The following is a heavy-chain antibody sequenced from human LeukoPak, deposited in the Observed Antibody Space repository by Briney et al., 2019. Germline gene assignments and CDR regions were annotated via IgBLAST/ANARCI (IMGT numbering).Heavy chain of an antibody. V-gene: IGHV3-23*01. Sequence: GGSLRLSCAASGFTFSTYAMSWVRQAPGKGLEWVSTIYYSGGNTYSADSVKGRFTISRDNAKNALDLQMNSLRAEDTAVYYCAKDQGQAVVPRRFDYWGQGTLVTVSS. CDR3: AKDQGQAVVPRRFDY. D-gene: IGHD2-15*01. CDR2: IYYSGGNT. J-gene: IGHJ4*02. CDR1: GFTFSTYA.